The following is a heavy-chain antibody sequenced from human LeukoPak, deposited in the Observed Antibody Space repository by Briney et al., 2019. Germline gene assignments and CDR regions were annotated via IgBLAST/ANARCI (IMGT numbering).Heavy chain of an antibody. Sequence: AISGSGGSTYYADSVKGRITISRDNSKNTLYLQMNSLRAEDTAVYYCAKDEDFDYWGQGTLVTVSS. CDR3: AKDEDFDY. CDR2: ISGSGGST. V-gene: IGHV3-23*01. J-gene: IGHJ4*02.